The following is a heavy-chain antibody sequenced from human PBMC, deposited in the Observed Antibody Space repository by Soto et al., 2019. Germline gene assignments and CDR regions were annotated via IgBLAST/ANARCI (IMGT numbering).Heavy chain of an antibody. CDR1: GFTFGDYA. CDR3: SRGDNGHCNTISCPFDP. CDR2: IRSKTCAGAP. V-gene: IGHV3-49*03. D-gene: IGHD2-2*03. Sequence: GGSLRLSCTTSGFTFGDYAVGGFRQAPGKGLEWVGFIRSKTCAGAPEYAASVKGRFTISRDDSKGSAYLQMNSLKTEDTAVNYCSRGDNGHCNTISCPFDPWGQGTLVTVSS. J-gene: IGHJ5*02.